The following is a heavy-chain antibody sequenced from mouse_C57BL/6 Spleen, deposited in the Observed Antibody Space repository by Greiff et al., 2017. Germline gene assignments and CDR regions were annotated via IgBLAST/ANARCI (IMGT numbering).Heavy chain of an antibody. V-gene: IGHV1-52*01. J-gene: IGHJ2*01. CDR3: AGWALLRGHYLDY. Sequence: QVQLQQPGAELVRPGSSVKLSCKASGYTFTSYWMHWVKQRPIQGLEWIGNIDPSDSETHYNQKFKDKATLTVDKSSSTAYMQLSSLTSEDSAVXYCAGWALLRGHYLDYWGQGTTLTVSS. D-gene: IGHD2-1*01. CDR2: IDPSDSET. CDR1: GYTFTSYW.